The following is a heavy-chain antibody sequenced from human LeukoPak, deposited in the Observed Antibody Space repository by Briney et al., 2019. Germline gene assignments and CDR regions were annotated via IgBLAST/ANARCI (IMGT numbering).Heavy chain of an antibody. Sequence: GGSLRLSCAASGFTVSDNYMSWVRQAPGKGLEWVSVVYSGDNTYYADSVKGRFTISRDNSKNTLYLQMNSLRAEDTAVYYCVGDDILTGYYSGDYWGQGTLVTVSS. CDR1: GFTVSDNY. J-gene: IGHJ4*02. V-gene: IGHV3-53*01. D-gene: IGHD3-9*01. CDR3: VGDDILTGYYSGDY. CDR2: VYSGDNT.